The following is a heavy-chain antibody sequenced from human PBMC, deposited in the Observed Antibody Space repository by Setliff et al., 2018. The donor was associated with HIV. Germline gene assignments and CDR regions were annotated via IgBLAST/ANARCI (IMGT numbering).Heavy chain of an antibody. V-gene: IGHV1-69*13. CDR2: IIPIFDTT. J-gene: IGHJ6*02. CDR3: AREKGKVDSSMVLYYYYGMDV. CDR1: GDTFSSYA. D-gene: IGHD5-18*01. Sequence: SVKVSCKASGDTFSSYAISWVRQAPGQGPEWMGGIIPIFDTTNYAQSFQGRVTITADESTNTVYMELRSLRSEDTAAYYCAREKGKVDSSMVLYYYYGMDVWGQGTTVTVSS.